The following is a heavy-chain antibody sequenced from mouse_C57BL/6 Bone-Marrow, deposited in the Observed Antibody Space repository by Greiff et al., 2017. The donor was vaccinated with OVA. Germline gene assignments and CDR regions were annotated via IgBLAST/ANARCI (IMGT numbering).Heavy chain of an antibody. CDR1: GYTFTDYE. CDR3: TRGYSNYYAMDY. J-gene: IGHJ4*01. CDR2: IDPETGGT. D-gene: IGHD2-5*01. V-gene: IGHV1-15*01. Sequence: VKLMESGAELVRPGASVTLSCKASGYTFTDYEMHWVKQTPVHGLEWIGAIDPETGGTAYNQKFKGKAILTADKSSSTAYMELRSLTSEDSAGYYCTRGYSNYYAMDYGGRGTSVTVSA.